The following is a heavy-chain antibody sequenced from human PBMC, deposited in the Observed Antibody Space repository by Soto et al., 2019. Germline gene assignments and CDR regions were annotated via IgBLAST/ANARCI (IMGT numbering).Heavy chain of an antibody. D-gene: IGHD1-20*01. J-gene: IGHJ4*02. V-gene: IGHV4-34*01. CDR3: ASITPRDY. Sequence: PSETLSLTCAVYGGSFSGYYWSWIRQPPGKGLEWIGEINHSGSTNYNPSLKSRVTISVDTSKDQFSLKLSSVTAADTAVYYCASITPRDYWGQGTLVTVSS. CDR1: GGSFSGYY. CDR2: INHSGST.